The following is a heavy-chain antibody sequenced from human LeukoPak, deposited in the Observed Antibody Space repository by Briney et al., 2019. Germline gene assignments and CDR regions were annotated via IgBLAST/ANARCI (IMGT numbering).Heavy chain of an antibody. CDR2: ISGSGGST. D-gene: IGHD3-22*01. Sequence: GGSLRLSCAASGFTLSIYAMSWVRQAPGKGLEWVSGISGSGGSTYYADSVKGRFTISRDNSKNTLYLQMNSLRAEDTAVYYCEKEPRRGYYDSSGDFDYWGQGTLVTVSS. J-gene: IGHJ4*02. V-gene: IGHV3-23*01. CDR1: GFTLSIYA. CDR3: EKEPRRGYYDSSGDFDY.